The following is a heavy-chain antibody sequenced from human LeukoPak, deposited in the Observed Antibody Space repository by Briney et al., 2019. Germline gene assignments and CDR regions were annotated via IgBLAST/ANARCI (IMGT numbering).Heavy chain of an antibody. CDR3: ARGGDYGDYSGAFDI. J-gene: IGHJ3*02. CDR2: ISYDGSNK. Sequence: GGSLRLSCAASGFTFSSYAMHWVRQAPGKGLEWVAVISYDGSNKYYADSVKGRFTISRDNSKNTLYLQMNSLRAEDTAVYYCARGGDYGDYSGAFDIWGQGTMVTVSS. CDR1: GFTFSSYA. D-gene: IGHD4-17*01. V-gene: IGHV3-30-3*01.